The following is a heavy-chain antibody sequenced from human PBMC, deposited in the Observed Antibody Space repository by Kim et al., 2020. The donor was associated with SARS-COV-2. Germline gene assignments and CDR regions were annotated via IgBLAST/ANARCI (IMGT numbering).Heavy chain of an antibody. CDR3: VKDLGLCSSTSCYPGYYYYGMDV. CDR1: GFTFSSYA. J-gene: IGHJ6*02. CDR2: ISSNGGST. Sequence: GGSLRLSCSASGFTFSSYAMHWVRQAPGKGLEYVSAISSNGGSTYYADSVKGRFTISRDNSKNTLYLQMSSLRAEDTAVYYCVKDLGLCSSTSCYPGYYYYGMDVWGQGTTVTVSS. V-gene: IGHV3-64D*06. D-gene: IGHD2-2*01.